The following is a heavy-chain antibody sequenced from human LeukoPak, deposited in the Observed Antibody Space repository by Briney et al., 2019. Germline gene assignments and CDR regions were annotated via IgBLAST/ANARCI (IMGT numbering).Heavy chain of an antibody. CDR1: GFTFSSYW. CDR3: AKDRRYFVVVPAADLGY. V-gene: IGHV3-7*01. D-gene: IGHD2-2*01. J-gene: IGHJ4*02. Sequence: GGSLRLSCAAAGFTFSSYWMSWVRQAPGKGLEWAANIKQDGSEKCYVDSVKGRFTISRDNAKNSLYLQMNSLRVEDTAVYYCAKDRRYFVVVPAADLGYWGQGTLVTVSS. CDR2: IKQDGSEK.